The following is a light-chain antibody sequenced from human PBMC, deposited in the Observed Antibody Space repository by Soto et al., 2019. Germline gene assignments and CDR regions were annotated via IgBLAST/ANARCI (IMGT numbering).Light chain of an antibody. V-gene: IGKV1-39*01. CDR2: AAS. CDR1: QSISSY. CDR3: QQGYSSPT. J-gene: IGKJ2*01. Sequence: DIQMTQSPSSLSASVGDRVTITCRASQSISSYLNWYQQKPGKAPKLLIYAASSLQSGVPSRFSGSGSVPDFTLTISSLQPEDFATYYCQQGYSSPTFGQGTKLEI.